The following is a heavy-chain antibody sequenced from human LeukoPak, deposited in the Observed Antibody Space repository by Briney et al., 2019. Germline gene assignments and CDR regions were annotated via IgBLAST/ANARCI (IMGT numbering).Heavy chain of an antibody. J-gene: IGHJ5*02. Sequence: SETLSLTCTVSGGSISTSNYYWGWIRQPPGKGLEWIGNIFYSGSTYYGPSLKSRVTISVDTSKNQFSLKLSSVTAADTAVYYCARQGSRQQLIGWFDPWGQGTLVTVSS. CDR1: GGSISTSNYY. CDR3: ARQGSRQQLIGWFDP. D-gene: IGHD6-13*01. CDR2: IFYSGST. V-gene: IGHV4-39*01.